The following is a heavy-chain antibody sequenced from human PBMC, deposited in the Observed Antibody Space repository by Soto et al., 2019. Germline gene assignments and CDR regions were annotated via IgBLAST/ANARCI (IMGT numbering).Heavy chain of an antibody. CDR3: ARDYRHYYGSGSYYVVVDAFDI. J-gene: IGHJ3*02. D-gene: IGHD3-10*01. V-gene: IGHV3-21*01. CDR2: ISGSSSYI. CDR1: GFTLSSYT. Sequence: GGSLRLSCAASGFTLSSYTMNWVRQAPGKGLEWVSSISGSSSYIYYADSVKGRFTISRDNAKKSLYLKMNSLRAEDTAVYYCARDYRHYYGSGSYYVVVDAFDIWGQGTMVTVSS.